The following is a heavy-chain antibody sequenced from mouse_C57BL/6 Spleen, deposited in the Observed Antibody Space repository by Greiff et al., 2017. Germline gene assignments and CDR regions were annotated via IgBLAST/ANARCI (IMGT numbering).Heavy chain of an antibody. Sequence: EVMLVESGGGLVKPGGSLKLSCAASGFTFSSYAMSWVRQTPEQRLEWVATISDGGSYTYYPDNVKGRFTISRDTAKNNLYMQMSQLKSEDTAMYYCARDRGTLDYWGQGTTVTVSA. CDR2: ISDGGSYT. V-gene: IGHV5-4*01. CDR1: GFTFSSYA. J-gene: IGHJ2*01. D-gene: IGHD3-3*01. CDR3: ARDRGTLDY.